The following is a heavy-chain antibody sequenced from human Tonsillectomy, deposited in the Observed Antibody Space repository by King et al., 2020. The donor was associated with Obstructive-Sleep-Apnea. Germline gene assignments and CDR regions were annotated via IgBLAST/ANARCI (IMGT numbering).Heavy chain of an antibody. CDR2: INHSGST. D-gene: IGHD6-6*01. CDR3: ARDFEYSSSDDAFDI. V-gene: IGHV4-34*01. Sequence: VQLPQWGAGLLKPSETLSLTCAVSGGSFSGYYWTWIRQPPGKGLEWIGEINHSGSTNYNPSLKSRVTISVDTSKNQFSLKLSSVTAADTAVYYCARDFEYSSSDDAFDIWGQGTMVTVSS. CDR1: GGSFSGYY. J-gene: IGHJ3*02.